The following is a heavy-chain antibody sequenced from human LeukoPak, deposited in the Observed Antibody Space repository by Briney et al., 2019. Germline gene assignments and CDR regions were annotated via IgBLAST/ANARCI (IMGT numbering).Heavy chain of an antibody. D-gene: IGHD6-6*01. Sequence: SETLSLTCAVYGGSFSGYYWSWIRQPPGKGLEWIGEINHSGSTNYNPSLKSRVTISVDTSKNQFSLKLSSVTAADTAVYYCARADGSSSISYYYMDVWGKGTTVTVSS. V-gene: IGHV4-34*01. CDR3: ARADGSSSISYYYMDV. CDR2: INHSGST. CDR1: GGSFSGYY. J-gene: IGHJ6*03.